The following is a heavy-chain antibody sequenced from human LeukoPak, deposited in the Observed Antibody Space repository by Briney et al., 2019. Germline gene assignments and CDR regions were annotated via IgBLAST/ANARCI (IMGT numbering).Heavy chain of an antibody. J-gene: IGHJ4*02. CDR2: ISSSSSFI. CDR3: ARGVGALGY. CDR1: GFTFSSYS. D-gene: IGHD1-26*01. V-gene: IGHV3-21*01. Sequence: PGGSLRLSCAASGFTFSSYSLNWVCQAPGKGLEWVSSISSSSSFIYYADSVKGRFPISRDNAKNSLYLQMNSLRADDTAVYYCARGVGALGYWGQGTLVTVSS.